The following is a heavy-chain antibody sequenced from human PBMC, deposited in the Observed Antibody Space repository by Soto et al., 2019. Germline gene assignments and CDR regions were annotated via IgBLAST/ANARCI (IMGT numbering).Heavy chain of an antibody. J-gene: IGHJ4*02. D-gene: IGHD3-10*01. CDR1: GGTFSSYA. V-gene: IGHV1-69*13. Sequence: SVKVSCKASGGTFSSYAISWVRQAPGQGLEWMGGIIPIFGTANYAQKFQGRVTITADESTSTAYMELSSLRSEDTAVYYCARDPLSPGHQTTYLASGSFDYWGQGTLVTVSS. CDR3: ARDPLSPGHQTTYLASGSFDY. CDR2: IIPIFGTA.